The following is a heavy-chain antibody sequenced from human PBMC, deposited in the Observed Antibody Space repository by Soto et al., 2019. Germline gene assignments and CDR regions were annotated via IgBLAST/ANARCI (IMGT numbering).Heavy chain of an antibody. V-gene: IGHV1-18*04. CDR2: ISAYNGNT. CDR1: GYTFTSCG. CDR3: ARNIVLMEWGFDP. J-gene: IGHJ5*02. D-gene: IGHD2-8*01. Sequence: ASVKVSCKDTGYTFTSCGISWVRQAPGQGLEWMGWISAYNGNTNYAQKLQGRVTMTTDTSTSTAYMEPRSLRSDDTAVYYCARNIVLMEWGFDPWGQGTLVTVSS.